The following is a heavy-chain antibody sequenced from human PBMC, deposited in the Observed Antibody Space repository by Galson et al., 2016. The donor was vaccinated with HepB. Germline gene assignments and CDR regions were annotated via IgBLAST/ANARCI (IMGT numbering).Heavy chain of an antibody. CDR3: AKDWGRGGAAGTRGSRLDP. J-gene: IGHJ5*02. CDR1: GFTFGNFA. V-gene: IGHV3-23*01. D-gene: IGHD3-16*01. Sequence: SLRLSCAGSGFTFGNFAMSWVRQAPGEGLEWLSGISGSGGGTKYADSVRGRFTISRDNLKNTLYLQMHNLRAEDTALYYCAKDWGRGGAAGTRGSRLDPWGQGTLVTVSS. CDR2: ISGSGGGT.